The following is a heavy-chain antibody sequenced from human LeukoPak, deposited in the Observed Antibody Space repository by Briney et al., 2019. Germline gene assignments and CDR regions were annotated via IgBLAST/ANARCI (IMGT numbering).Heavy chain of an antibody. CDR2: IIPIFGTA. Sequence: SVKVSCKASGGTFSSYAISWVRQAPGQGLEWMGGIIPIFGTANYAQKFQGRVTITADKSTSTAYMELSSLRAEDTAVYYCARDSGNYLDAFDIWGQGTMVTVSS. CDR1: GGTFSSYA. CDR3: ARDSGNYLDAFDI. J-gene: IGHJ3*02. V-gene: IGHV1-69*06. D-gene: IGHD1-7*01.